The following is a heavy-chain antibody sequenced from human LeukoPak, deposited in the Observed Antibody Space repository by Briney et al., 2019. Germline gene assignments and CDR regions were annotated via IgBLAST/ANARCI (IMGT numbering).Heavy chain of an antibody. D-gene: IGHD6-13*01. V-gene: IGHV3-7*01. J-gene: IGHJ4*02. CDR2: IKQDGSEK. CDR3: ARDGAAAGLDY. CDR1: GFTFSNYW. Sequence: GGSLRLSCAASGFTFSNYWMSWVRQAPGKGLEWVANIKQDGSEKYYVDSVKGRFTISRDNAKNSLYLQMNSLRAEDTAVYYCARDGAAAGLDYWGQGTLVTVSS.